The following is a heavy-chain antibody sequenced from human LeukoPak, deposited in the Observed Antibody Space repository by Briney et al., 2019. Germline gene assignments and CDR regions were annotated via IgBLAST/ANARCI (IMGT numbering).Heavy chain of an antibody. J-gene: IGHJ4*02. D-gene: IGHD5-18*01. V-gene: IGHV3-30*02. CDR2: IRYDGSNK. Sequence: TGGSLRLSCAASGFTLSTYGMHWVRQAPGKGPEWVAFIRYDGSNKYYADSVKGRFTISRDNSKNTVSLQMNSLRAEDTAVYYCAKDYGGYGYSTDYWGQGTLVTVSS. CDR3: AKDYGGYGYSTDY. CDR1: GFTLSTYG.